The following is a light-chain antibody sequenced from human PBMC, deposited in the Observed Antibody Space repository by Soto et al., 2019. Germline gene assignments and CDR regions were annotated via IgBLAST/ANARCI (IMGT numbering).Light chain of an antibody. CDR3: QSYEGAIPNV. V-gene: IGLV6-57*04. CDR1: SGSIASNY. CDR2: EDN. J-gene: IGLJ6*01. Sequence: NFMLTQPNSVSESPGKTVTISCTRSSGSIASNYVQWYQQRPGSAPTTVIYEDNQRPSGVPDRFSGSIDSSSNSASLTISGLKTEDEADDYCQSYEGAIPNVFGSGTQLTVL.